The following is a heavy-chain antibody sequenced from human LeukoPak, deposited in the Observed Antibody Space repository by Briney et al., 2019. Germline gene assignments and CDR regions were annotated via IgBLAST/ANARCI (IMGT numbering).Heavy chain of an antibody. D-gene: IGHD5-18*01. J-gene: IGHJ6*02. CDR2: ISYDGSNK. CDR3: ARAMCEYSYGFCDMDV. Sequence: GGSLRLSCAASGFTFSSYALHWVRQAPGKGLEWVAVISYDGSNKYNADSETGRFTTSRDNSNNTLYLQMNSLRAEDTAVYYCARAMCEYSYGFCDMDVWGQGTTVTVSS. CDR1: GFTFSSYA. V-gene: IGHV3-30-3*01.